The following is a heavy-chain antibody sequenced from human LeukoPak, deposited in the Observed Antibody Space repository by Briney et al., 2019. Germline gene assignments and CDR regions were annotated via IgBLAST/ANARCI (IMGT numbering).Heavy chain of an antibody. V-gene: IGHV4-34*01. Sequence: SETLSLTCAVYGGSFSGYYWSWIRQPPGKGLEWIGEINHSGSTNYNPSLKSRVTISVDTSKNQFSLKLSSVTAADTAVYYCAREIRGYCSSTSCYTWFDPWGQGTLVTVSS. D-gene: IGHD2-2*02. CDR2: INHSGST. J-gene: IGHJ5*02. CDR3: AREIRGYCSSTSCYTWFDP. CDR1: GGSFSGYY.